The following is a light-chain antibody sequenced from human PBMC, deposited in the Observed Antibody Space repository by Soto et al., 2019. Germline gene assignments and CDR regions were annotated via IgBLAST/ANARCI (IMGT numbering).Light chain of an antibody. CDR2: DVT. CDR3: SSYTGSSTYV. V-gene: IGLV2-14*03. J-gene: IGLJ1*01. CDR1: NSDVGYYNF. Sequence: QSVLTQPASVSGSPGQSITLSCTGTNSDVGYYNFVSWYQQHPGKAPKLIIYDVTNRPSGVSNRFSGSKSGNTASLTISGLQTEDDADYYCSSYTGSSTYVFGTGTKVTVL.